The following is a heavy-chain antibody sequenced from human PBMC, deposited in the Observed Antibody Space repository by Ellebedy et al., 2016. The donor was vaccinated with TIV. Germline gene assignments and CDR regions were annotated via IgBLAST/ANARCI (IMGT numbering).Heavy chain of an antibody. Sequence: GESLKISCEASGFTFSTYSMNWVRQAPGKGPEWVSYISYSGDLMYYADSVKGRFTTSRDNAGNSLYLQMNSLRAEDTAVYYCARLGVIAAAGASDYWGQGTLVIVSS. J-gene: IGHJ4*02. V-gene: IGHV3-21*04. CDR1: GFTFSTYS. D-gene: IGHD6-13*01. CDR3: ARLGVIAAAGASDY. CDR2: ISYSGDLM.